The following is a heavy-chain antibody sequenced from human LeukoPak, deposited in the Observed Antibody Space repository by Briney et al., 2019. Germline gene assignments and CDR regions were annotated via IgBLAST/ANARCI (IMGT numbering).Heavy chain of an antibody. V-gene: IGHV3-30*02. J-gene: IGHJ4*02. CDR3: AKESSQYSSSSGPDY. CDR2: IRYDGSNK. CDR1: GFTFSSYG. D-gene: IGHD6-6*01. Sequence: GGSLRLSCAASGFTFSSYGMHWVRQAPGKGLEWVAFIRYDGSNKYYADSVKGRFTISRDNSKNTLYLQMNSLRAEDTAVYYYAKESSQYSSSSGPDYWGQGTLVTVSS.